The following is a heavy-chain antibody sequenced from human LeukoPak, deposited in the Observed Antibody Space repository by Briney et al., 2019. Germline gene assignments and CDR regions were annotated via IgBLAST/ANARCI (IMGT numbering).Heavy chain of an antibody. V-gene: IGHV1-69*04. CDR1: GGTFSSYA. CDR2: IIPILGIA. J-gene: IGHJ4*02. CDR3: AIGYYDSSGYYYLDY. Sequence: SVKVSCKASGGTFSSYAISWVRQAPGQGLEWMGRIIPILGIANYAQKFQGRVTITADKSTSTAYMELSSLRSEDTAVYYCAIGYYDSSGYYYLDYWGQGTLVTVSS. D-gene: IGHD3-22*01.